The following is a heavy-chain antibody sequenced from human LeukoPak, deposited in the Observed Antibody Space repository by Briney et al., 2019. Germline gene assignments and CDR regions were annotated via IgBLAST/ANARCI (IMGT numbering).Heavy chain of an antibody. Sequence: SVKVSCKASGGTFSSYAISWVRQAPGQGLEWMGGIIPIFGTVNYAQKFQGRVTITTDESTSTAYMELSSLRSEDTAVYYCASTRRTAMPSYYFDYWGQGTLVTVSS. CDR1: GGTFSSYA. CDR3: ASTRRTAMPSYYFDY. CDR2: IIPIFGTV. V-gene: IGHV1-69*05. J-gene: IGHJ4*02. D-gene: IGHD5-18*01.